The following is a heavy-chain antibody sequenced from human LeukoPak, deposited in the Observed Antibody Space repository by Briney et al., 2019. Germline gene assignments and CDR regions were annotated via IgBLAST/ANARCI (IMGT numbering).Heavy chain of an antibody. D-gene: IGHD6-13*01. CDR2: ISGSGGST. V-gene: IGHV3-23*01. CDR3: AKDPEGRGGIAAAPNYFDY. CDR1: VFIYISYA. J-gene: IGHJ4*02. Sequence: GGSLSLSCAACVFIYISYAMRWVRPPRARGLEGVSAISGSGGSTYYADFVQGRFTVSIDNSKNTLYLQMNSLRAEDTAVDYGAKDPEGRGGIAAAPNYFDYWGQGTLVTVSS.